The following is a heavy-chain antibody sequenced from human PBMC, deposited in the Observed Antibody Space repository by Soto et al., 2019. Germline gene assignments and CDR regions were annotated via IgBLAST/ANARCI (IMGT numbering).Heavy chain of an antibody. D-gene: IGHD3-16*02. CDR2: MNPNSGNT. Sequence: ASVKFSCKASGYTFTSYDINWVRQATGQGLEWMGWMNPNSGNTGYAQKFQGRVTMTRNTSISTAYMELSSLRSEDTAVYYCARGRGREYYDYIWGSYRYLDYWGQ. V-gene: IGHV1-8*01. CDR1: GYTFTSYD. J-gene: IGHJ4*02. CDR3: ARGRGREYYDYIWGSYRYLDY.